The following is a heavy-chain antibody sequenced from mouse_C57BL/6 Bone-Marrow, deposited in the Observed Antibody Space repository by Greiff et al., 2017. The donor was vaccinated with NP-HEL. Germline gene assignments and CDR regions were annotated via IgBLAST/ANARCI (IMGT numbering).Heavy chain of an antibody. D-gene: IGHD4-1*01. CDR3: ARGANCDGAWFAY. CDR1: GFTFSDYG. J-gene: IGHJ3*01. Sequence: EVHLVESGGGLVKPGGSLKLSCAASGFTFSDYGMHWVRQAPEKGLEWVAYISSGSSTIYYADTVKGRFTISRANAKNTLFLQMTSLMSEDTAMYYCARGANCDGAWFAYWGQGTLVTVSA. CDR2: ISSGSSTI. V-gene: IGHV5-17*01.